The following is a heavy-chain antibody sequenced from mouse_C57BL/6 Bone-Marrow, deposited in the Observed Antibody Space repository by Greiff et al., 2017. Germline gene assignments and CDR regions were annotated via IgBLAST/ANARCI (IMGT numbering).Heavy chain of an antibody. D-gene: IGHD1-1*01. V-gene: IGHV5-17*01. CDR3: AGGGYYGSSYFSWFAY. Sequence: EVMLVESGGGLVKPGGSLKLSCAASGFTFSDYGMHWVRQAPEKGLEWVAYISSGSSTIYYADTVKGRFTISRDNAKNTLFLQMTSLRSEDTAMYYCAGGGYYGSSYFSWFAYWGQGTLVTVSA. CDR2: ISSGSSTI. CDR1: GFTFSDYG. J-gene: IGHJ3*01.